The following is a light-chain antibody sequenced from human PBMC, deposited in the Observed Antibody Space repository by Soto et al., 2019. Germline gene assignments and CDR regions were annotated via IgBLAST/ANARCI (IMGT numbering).Light chain of an antibody. CDR1: DSNIEDNY. Sequence: QSVLIQPPSASGTPGQRVTISCSGSDSNIEDNYVYWYQQLPGTAPKLLMHSNNLRPSGVPERISGSKFGTAASLAISGLRSEDEAVYYCASWDDRLGAVIFGGGTKLTVL. J-gene: IGLJ2*01. CDR2: SNN. CDR3: ASWDDRLGAVI. V-gene: IGLV1-47*02.